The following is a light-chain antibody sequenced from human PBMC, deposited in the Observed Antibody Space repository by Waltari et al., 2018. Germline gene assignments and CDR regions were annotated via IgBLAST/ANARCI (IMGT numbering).Light chain of an antibody. CDR3: QQANSFPLT. J-gene: IGKJ4*01. CDR2: GAS. V-gene: IGKV1-12*01. Sequence: DIQMTQSPSSVSASVGDRVSITCRASQAISSYLAWYQQKPGKAPNLLIYGASSLQSGVPSSFSGSGSGTDFTLTISSLQPEDFATYYCQQANSFPLTFGGGTKVEIK. CDR1: QAISSY.